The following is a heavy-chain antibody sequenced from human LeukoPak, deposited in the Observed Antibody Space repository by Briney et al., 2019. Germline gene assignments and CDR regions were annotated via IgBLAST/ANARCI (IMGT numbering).Heavy chain of an antibody. CDR3: ARGRRQLVNLFWFDP. Sequence: GASVKVSCKASGYTFTSYGISWVRQAAGQGLEWMGWISAYNGNTNYAQKLQGRVTMTTDTSTSTAYMELRSLRSDDTAVYYCARGRRQLVNLFWFDPWGQGTLVTVSS. J-gene: IGHJ5*02. CDR2: ISAYNGNT. D-gene: IGHD6-13*01. CDR1: GYTFTSYG. V-gene: IGHV1-18*01.